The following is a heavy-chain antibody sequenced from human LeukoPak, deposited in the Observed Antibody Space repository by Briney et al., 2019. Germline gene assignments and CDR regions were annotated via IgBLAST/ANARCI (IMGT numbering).Heavy chain of an antibody. CDR3: ARWGIYGDSRNWYFDI. V-gene: IGHV3-48*03. CDR2: IGSSGSII. D-gene: IGHD4-17*01. CDR1: GFTFSSYE. Sequence: GGSLRLSCAASGFTFSSYEMNWVRQAPGKGLEWVSYIGSSGSIIYYADSVKGRFSISRDNAKNSVYLQMNSLRAEDTAVYYCARWGIYGDSRNWYFDIWGRGTLVTVS. J-gene: IGHJ2*01.